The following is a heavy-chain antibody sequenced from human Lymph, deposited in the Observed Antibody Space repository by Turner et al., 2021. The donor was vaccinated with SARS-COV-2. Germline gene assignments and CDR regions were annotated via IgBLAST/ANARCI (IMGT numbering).Heavy chain of an antibody. CDR2: IYYRGST. V-gene: IGHV4-59*01. CDR1: GGSRNSNS. J-gene: IGHJ5*02. Sequence: QVQLQESGPRLVKPLETLSLTCTVSGGSRNSNSWSWIRQPPGKRLEWIGYIYYRGSTNYNPTLKSRVTISVDTSKNQFSLKLTTVTDADTAIYYCARETVNNWVDPWGQGILVTVSS. CDR3: ARETVNNWVDP. D-gene: IGHD2-21*02.